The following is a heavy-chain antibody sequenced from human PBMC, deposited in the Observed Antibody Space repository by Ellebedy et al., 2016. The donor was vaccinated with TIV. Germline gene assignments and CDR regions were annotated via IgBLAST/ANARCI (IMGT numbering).Heavy chain of an antibody. J-gene: IGHJ4*02. CDR3: AKARDSSGYYSDY. D-gene: IGHD3-22*01. CDR2: ISTSSSTI. Sequence: GESLKISCTASGFTFMSYSMHWVRQAPGKGLEWVSYISTSSSTIYYADSVKGRFTISRDNAKNSLYLQMNSLRDEDTAVYYCAKARDSSGYYSDYWGQGTLVTVSS. V-gene: IGHV3-48*02. CDR1: GFTFMSYS.